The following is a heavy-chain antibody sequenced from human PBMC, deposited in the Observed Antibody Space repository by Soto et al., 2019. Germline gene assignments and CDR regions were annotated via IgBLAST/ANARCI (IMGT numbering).Heavy chain of an antibody. CDR3: AGDSYGGYGGFDY. D-gene: IGHD5-12*01. Sequence: QVQLQESGPGLVKPSETLSLTCTVSGGSVSSGSYYWSWFRQPPGKGLEWIGYIYYSGSTNYNHSLNSRVTIPVDTSKNRVALKLSSVTAADTAVYYWAGDSYGGYGGFDYWGQGTLVPVSS. J-gene: IGHJ4*02. CDR1: GGSVSSGSYY. V-gene: IGHV4-61*01. CDR2: IYYSGST.